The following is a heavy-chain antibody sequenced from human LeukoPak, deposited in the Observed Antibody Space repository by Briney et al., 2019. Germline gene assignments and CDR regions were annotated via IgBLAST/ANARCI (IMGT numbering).Heavy chain of an antibody. J-gene: IGHJ4*02. CDR2: ISGSGGST. V-gene: IGHV3-23*01. Sequence: GGSLRLSCAASGITFSSYAMSWVRQAPGKGLEWVSAISGSGGSTYYADSVKGRFTISRDNSKNTLYLQMNSLRAEDTAVYYCAKDFGHYSNYRGDYFDYWGQGTLVTVSS. D-gene: IGHD4-11*01. CDR3: AKDFGHYSNYRGDYFDY. CDR1: GITFSSYA.